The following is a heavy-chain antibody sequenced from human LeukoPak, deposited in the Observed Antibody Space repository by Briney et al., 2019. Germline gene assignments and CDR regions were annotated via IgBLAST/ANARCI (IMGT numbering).Heavy chain of an antibody. V-gene: IGHV3-23*01. Sequence: GGSLRLSCAASGFTFSSYAMNWVRQAPGKGLGWVSISGSGGDTYYADSVKGRLTISRDNSKNTLYLQMNSLRAEDTAVYYCTKARGAAYGTYYFDYWGQGTLVTVSS. CDR1: GFTFSSYA. CDR3: TKARGAAYGTYYFDY. CDR2: SGSGGDT. J-gene: IGHJ4*02. D-gene: IGHD1-1*01.